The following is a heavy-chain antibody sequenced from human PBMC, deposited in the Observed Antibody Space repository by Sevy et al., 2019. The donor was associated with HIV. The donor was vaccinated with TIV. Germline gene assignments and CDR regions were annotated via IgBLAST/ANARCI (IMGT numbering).Heavy chain of an antibody. CDR3: AAPYDSSGYSLDY. V-gene: IGHV1-2*02. D-gene: IGHD3-22*01. CDR2: INPNSGGT. CDR1: GYTFTGYY. Sequence: ASVKVSCKASGYTFTGYYMHWVRQAPGQELEWMGWINPNSGGTNYAQKFQGRVTMTRDTSISTAYMELSRLRSDDTAVYYCAAPYDSSGYSLDYWGQGTLVTVSS. J-gene: IGHJ4*02.